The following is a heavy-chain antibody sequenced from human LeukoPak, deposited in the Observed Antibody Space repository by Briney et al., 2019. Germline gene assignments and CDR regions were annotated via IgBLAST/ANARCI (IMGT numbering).Heavy chain of an antibody. CDR2: INHGGST. D-gene: IGHD2-15*01. CDR1: GGSISSGGYY. Sequence: SETLSLTCTVSGGSISSGGYYWSWIRQPPGKGLEWSGEINHGGSTKYNPSLKSRVTITVDTSKNQLYLKLVSVTAADTAVYFWARGGPTEYCSGGSCPHRNWFDPWGQGTLVTVSS. J-gene: IGHJ5*02. CDR3: ARGGPTEYCSGGSCPHRNWFDP. V-gene: IGHV4-39*07.